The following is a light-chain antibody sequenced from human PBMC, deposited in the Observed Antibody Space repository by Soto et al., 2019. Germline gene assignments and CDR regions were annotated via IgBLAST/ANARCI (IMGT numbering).Light chain of an antibody. J-gene: IGLJ2*01. Sequence: HSVLTQPASVSGSPGQSITISCTGTSSDVGSYSLVSWYQQHPGKAPKLMIYEANKRPSGVSNRFSGSKSGNTASLTISGLQAEDEAEYYCSSYAGYSTSVVFGGGTKLTVL. CDR2: EAN. V-gene: IGLV2-23*01. CDR3: SSYAGYSTSVV. CDR1: SSDVGSYSL.